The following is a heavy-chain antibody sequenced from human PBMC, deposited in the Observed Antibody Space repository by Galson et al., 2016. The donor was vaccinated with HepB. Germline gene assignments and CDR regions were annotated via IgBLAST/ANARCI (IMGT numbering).Heavy chain of an antibody. V-gene: IGHV3-48*03. CDR1: GFPFSRYE. D-gene: IGHD3-9*01. J-gene: IGHJ4*02. CDR3: ASEPVRLDDLLTGPPKNPDY. CDR2: ISSSGTTI. Sequence: SLRLSCAASGFPFSRYEMNWVRQAPGKGLEWVSYISSSGTTIYYADSVQGRFTISRDNAKNSLYLQMNSLRAEDTAVYYCASEPVRLDDLLTGPPKNPDYWGQGTLVTVSS.